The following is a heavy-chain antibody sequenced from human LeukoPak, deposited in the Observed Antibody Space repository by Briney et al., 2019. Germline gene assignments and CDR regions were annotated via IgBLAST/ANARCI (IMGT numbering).Heavy chain of an antibody. CDR3: ARDGDYGDWGHYFDY. J-gene: IGHJ4*02. V-gene: IGHV1-69*13. Sequence: SVKVPCKASGGTFSSYAISWVRQAPGQGLEWMGGIIPIFGTANYAQKFQGRVTITADESTSTAYMELSSLRSEDTAVYYCARDGDYGDWGHYFDYWGQGTLVTVSS. CDR1: GGTFSSYA. D-gene: IGHD4-17*01. CDR2: IIPIFGTA.